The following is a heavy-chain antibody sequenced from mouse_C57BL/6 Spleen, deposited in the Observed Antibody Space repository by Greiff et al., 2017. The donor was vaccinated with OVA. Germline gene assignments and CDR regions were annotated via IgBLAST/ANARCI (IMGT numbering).Heavy chain of an antibody. V-gene: IGHV1-74*01. Sequence: QFQLLPPGASLFHPGPSLKLSCTPSVFTFTSYWMHWVKQRPGQGLEWIGRIHPSDSDTNYNQKFKGKATLTVDKSSSTAYMQLSSLTSEDSAVYYCARSPLGGWYFDVWGTGTTVTVSS. D-gene: IGHD4-1*01. CDR1: VFTFTSYW. CDR2: IHPSDSDT. J-gene: IGHJ1*03. CDR3: ARSPLGGWYFDV.